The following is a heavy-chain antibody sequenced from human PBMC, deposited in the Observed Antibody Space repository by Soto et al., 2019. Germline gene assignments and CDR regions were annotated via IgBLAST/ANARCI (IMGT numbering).Heavy chain of an antibody. CDR2: IKQDGSEK. D-gene: IGHD3-10*01. Sequence: GGSLRLSCAASGFTISSYWMSWVRQAPGKGLEWVANIKQDGSEKYYVDSVKGRFTISRDNAKNSLYLQMNSLRAEDTAVYYCARRYYYGSGSYYNPDGYYYGMDVWGQGTTVTVSS. CDR3: ARRYYYGSGSYYNPDGYYYGMDV. V-gene: IGHV3-7*01. CDR1: GFTISSYW. J-gene: IGHJ6*02.